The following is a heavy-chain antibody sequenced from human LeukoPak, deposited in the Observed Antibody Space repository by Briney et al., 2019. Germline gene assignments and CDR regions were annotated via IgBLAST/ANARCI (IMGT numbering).Heavy chain of an antibody. CDR1: GYTFTSYD. CDR2: MNPNSGNT. V-gene: IGHV1-8*01. D-gene: IGHD4-23*01. Sequence: GASVKVSCKASGYTFTSYDINWVRQATGQGLEWMGWMNPNSGNTGYAQKFQGRVTMTRNTSISTAYMELSSLRSEDTAVYYCARADRYGGPTEGYYYGMDVWGQGTTVTVSS. J-gene: IGHJ6*02. CDR3: ARADRYGGPTEGYYYGMDV.